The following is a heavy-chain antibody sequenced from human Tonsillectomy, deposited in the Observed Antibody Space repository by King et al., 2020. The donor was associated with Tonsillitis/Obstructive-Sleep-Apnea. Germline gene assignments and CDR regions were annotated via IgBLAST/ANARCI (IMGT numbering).Heavy chain of an antibody. CDR1: GFTFSSYC. D-gene: IGHD4-17*01. Sequence: VQLVESGGGVVQPGRSLRLSCAASGFTFSSYCMHWVRQAPGKGLEGVAVLWYDGSNKYYAVSVKGRFTISRDNSKNTLYLQMNSLRAEDTAVYYCARDRQYGDYVVDYWGQGTLVTVSS. J-gene: IGHJ4*02. V-gene: IGHV3-33*01. CDR3: ARDRQYGDYVVDY. CDR2: LWYDGSNK.